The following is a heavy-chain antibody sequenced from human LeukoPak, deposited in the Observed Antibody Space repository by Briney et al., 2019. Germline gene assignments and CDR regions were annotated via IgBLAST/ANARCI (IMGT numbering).Heavy chain of an antibody. CDR2: ISFSGDYT. Sequence: GGSLRLSCAASGFTFSTHSMNWVRQAPGKGLEWVSSISFSGDYTYYADSLKGRITISRDNAKNTLYLQMSSLRVEDTAVYYCARGSPDSSSSVDFDYWGQGTLVTVSS. D-gene: IGHD6-6*01. V-gene: IGHV3-21*01. J-gene: IGHJ4*02. CDR1: GFTFSTHS. CDR3: ARGSPDSSSSVDFDY.